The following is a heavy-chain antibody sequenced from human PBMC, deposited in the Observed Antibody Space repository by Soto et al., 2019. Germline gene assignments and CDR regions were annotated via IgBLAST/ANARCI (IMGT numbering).Heavy chain of an antibody. V-gene: IGHV3-9*01. CDR2: ISWNSESI. D-gene: IGHD1-20*01. J-gene: IGHJ6*02. CDR1: GFIFNGYA. CDR3: AKAPSHSGYNWKDHYSYGMDV. Sequence: GGSLRLSCAASGFIFNGYAMHWVRLVPGKGLEWVAGISWNSESIGYGDSVRGRFTISRDNARNSLSLEMISLRGDDTALYYCAKAPSHSGYNWKDHYSYGMDVWGQGTTVTVSS.